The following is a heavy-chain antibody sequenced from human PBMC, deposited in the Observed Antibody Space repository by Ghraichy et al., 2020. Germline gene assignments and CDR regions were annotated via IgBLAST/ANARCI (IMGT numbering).Heavy chain of an antibody. D-gene: IGHD3-22*01. J-gene: IGHJ5*02. CDR3: ARQGPTGAKNGGCVVVVVVPDDCNR. CDR2: IYFGGNT. V-gene: IGHV4-39*01. CDR1: GGSIRNSRYY. Sequence: ESLNISCTVSGGSIRNSRYYWGWLRPPPGKGLEWIGSIYFGGNTYSNPSLKRRVIISVDTPKNQFSLTLTSVTAADTALYYCARQGPTGAKNGGCVVVVVVPDDCNRWGQGTQVTVSS.